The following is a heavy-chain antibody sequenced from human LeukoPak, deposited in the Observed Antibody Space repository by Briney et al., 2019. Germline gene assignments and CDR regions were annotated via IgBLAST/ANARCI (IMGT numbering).Heavy chain of an antibody. D-gene: IGHD2-15*01. Sequence: GGSLRLSCAASGFTFSSYAMSWVRQAPGKGLEWVSAISGSGGSTYYADSVKGRFTISRDNSKNTLYLQMNSLRAEDTAVYYCAKVSQDIVVVVAATGDYWGQGTLVTVSS. CDR3: AKVSQDIVVVVAATGDY. J-gene: IGHJ4*02. CDR1: GFTFSSYA. V-gene: IGHV3-23*01. CDR2: ISGSGGST.